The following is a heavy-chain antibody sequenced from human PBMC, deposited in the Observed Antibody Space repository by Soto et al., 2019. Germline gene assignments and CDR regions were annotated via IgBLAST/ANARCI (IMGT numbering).Heavy chain of an antibody. CDR1: DFTFSDYA. CDR2: ISGSSNYI. D-gene: IGHD6-25*01. V-gene: IGHV3-21*01. J-gene: IGHJ5*02. CDR3: ARLKATFIAADWFDP. Sequence: PXGSLRLSCAASDFTFSDYAMSWVRQAPGKGLEWVSSISGSSNYIYYADSVKGRFTVSRDDAQNSVYLQMNSLRAEDTAVYYCARLKATFIAADWFDPWGQGTLVTVSS.